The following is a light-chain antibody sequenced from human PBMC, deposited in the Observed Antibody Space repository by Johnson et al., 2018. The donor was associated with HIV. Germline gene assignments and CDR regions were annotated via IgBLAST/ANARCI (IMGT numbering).Light chain of an antibody. Sequence: QSVLTQPPSVSAAPGQKDTISCSGSSSNIGNNYVSWYQQLPGTAPKLLMYDNNKLPSGIPDRFSGSKSGTSATLGITGLQTGDEADYYCGAWDSILTAGSYVFGTGTKVTVL. J-gene: IGLJ1*01. CDR1: SSNIGNNY. CDR3: GAWDSILTAGSYV. V-gene: IGLV1-51*01. CDR2: DNN.